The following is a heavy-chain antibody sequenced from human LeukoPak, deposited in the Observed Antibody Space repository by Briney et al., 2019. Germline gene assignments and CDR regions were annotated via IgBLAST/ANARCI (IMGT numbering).Heavy chain of an antibody. Sequence: ASVKVSCKASGGTFSSYAISWVRQAPGQGLEWMGWINTNTGNPTYAQGFTGRFVFSLDTSVSTAYLQISSLKAEDTAVYYCARDLSSSSRYKTDDAFDIWGQGTMVTVSS. CDR3: ARDLSSSSRYKTDDAFDI. CDR2: INTNTGNP. V-gene: IGHV7-4-1*02. D-gene: IGHD6-6*01. CDR1: GGTFSSYA. J-gene: IGHJ3*02.